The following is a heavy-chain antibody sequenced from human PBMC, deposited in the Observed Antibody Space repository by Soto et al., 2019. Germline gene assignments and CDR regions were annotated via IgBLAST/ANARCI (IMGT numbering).Heavy chain of an antibody. V-gene: IGHV4-34*01. J-gene: IGHJ4*02. CDR1: GGSFSGYY. CDR3: ARGSALQDIVVVPAATDPAYYYDY. D-gene: IGHD2-2*01. Sequence: TLSLTCAVYGGSFSGYYWSWIRQPPGKGLEWIGEINHSGSTNYNPSLKSRVTISVDTSKNQFSLKLSSVTAADTAVYYCARGSALQDIVVVPAATDPAYYYDYWGQGTLVTVSS. CDR2: INHSGST.